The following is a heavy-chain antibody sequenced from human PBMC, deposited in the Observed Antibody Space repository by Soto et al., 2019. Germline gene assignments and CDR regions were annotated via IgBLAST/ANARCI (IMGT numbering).Heavy chain of an antibody. Sequence: SETLSLTCTVSGGSISSSSYYWGWIRQPPGKGLERIGSIYYSGSTYYNPSLKSRVTISVDTSKNQFSLKLSSVTAADTAVYYCARHGVVAATYSLDYFDYWGQGTLVTVS. V-gene: IGHV4-39*01. D-gene: IGHD2-15*01. J-gene: IGHJ4*02. CDR3: ARHGVVAATYSLDYFDY. CDR1: GGSISSSSYY. CDR2: IYYSGST.